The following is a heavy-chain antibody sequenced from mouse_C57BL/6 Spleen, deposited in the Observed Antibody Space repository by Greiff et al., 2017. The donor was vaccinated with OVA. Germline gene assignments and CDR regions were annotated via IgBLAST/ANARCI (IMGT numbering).Heavy chain of an antibody. Sequence: EVQRVESGGGLVKPGGSLKLSCAASGFTFSDYGMHWVRQAPEKGLEWVAYISSGSSTIYYADTVKGRYTISRDNAKNTLFLQMTSLRSEDTAMYYCERRGTGTPYYAMDYWGQGTSVTVSS. J-gene: IGHJ4*01. CDR3: ERRGTGTPYYAMDY. V-gene: IGHV5-17*01. CDR2: ISSGSSTI. CDR1: GFTFSDYG. D-gene: IGHD4-1*01.